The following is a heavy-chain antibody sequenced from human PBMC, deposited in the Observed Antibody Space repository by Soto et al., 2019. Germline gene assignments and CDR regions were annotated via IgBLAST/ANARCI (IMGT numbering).Heavy chain of an antibody. V-gene: IGHV2-5*01. CDR1: GFSLSTSGVG. CDR3: AHSYEYSSSFSVYYFDY. D-gene: IGHD6-6*01. J-gene: IGHJ4*02. Sequence: SGPTLVKPTQTLTLTCTFSGFSLSTSGVGVGWIRQPPGKALEWLALIYWNDDKRYSPSLKSRLTITKDTSKNQVVLTMTNMDPVDTATYYCAHSYEYSSSFSVYYFDYWGQGTLVTVSS. CDR2: IYWNDDK.